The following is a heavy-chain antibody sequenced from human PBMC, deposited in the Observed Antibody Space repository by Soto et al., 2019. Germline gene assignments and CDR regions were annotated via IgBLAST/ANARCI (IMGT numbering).Heavy chain of an antibody. CDR2: ISGSGGTT. V-gene: IGHV3-23*01. D-gene: IGHD6-13*01. CDR1: GFSFSTYA. J-gene: IGHJ1*01. CDR3: AKDQAAAGTISRYFQH. Sequence: EVQLLESGGGLVQPEGSLRLSCAASGFSFSTYAMSWVRQAPGKGLEWVSGISGSGGTTYYADSAKGRFTISRDNSKNTLYLQVNSLRAEDTAVYYCAKDQAAAGTISRYFQHWGQGTLVTVSS.